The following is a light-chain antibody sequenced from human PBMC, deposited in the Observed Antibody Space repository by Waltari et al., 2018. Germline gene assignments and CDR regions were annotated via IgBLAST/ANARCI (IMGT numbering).Light chain of an antibody. CDR1: QGLVSSDGNTY. J-gene: IGKJ1*01. CDR2: KVS. Sequence: DVAMTQSPLSLPVTLGQPASISCRSSQGLVSSDGNTYFNWFQQRPDQAPRRLLYKVSNRDSGVPDRFSGSGSGTDFTLRISRVEAEDVGVYYCMQGTHWPWTFGQGTKVEIK. V-gene: IGKV2-30*01. CDR3: MQGTHWPWT.